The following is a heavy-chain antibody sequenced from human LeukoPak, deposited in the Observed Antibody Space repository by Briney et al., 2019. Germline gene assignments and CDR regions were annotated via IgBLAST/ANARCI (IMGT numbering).Heavy chain of an antibody. V-gene: IGHV4-34*01. CDR1: GGSFSNYY. CDR2: INHSGSA. J-gene: IGHJ5*02. D-gene: IGHD3-22*01. CDR3: AREDYSDSRDYWFDP. Sequence: SETLSLTCAVYGGSFSNYYWNWIRQSPGKGLEWIGEINHSGSANYNPSLKSRVTISVDTSKNQFSLRLNSVTAADTAVYYCAREDYSDSRDYWFDPWGQGTLVTVSS.